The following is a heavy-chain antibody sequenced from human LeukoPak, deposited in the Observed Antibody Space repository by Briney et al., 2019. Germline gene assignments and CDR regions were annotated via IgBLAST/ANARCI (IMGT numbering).Heavy chain of an antibody. V-gene: IGHV4-59*01. CDR3: ARGALAVTDFDY. D-gene: IGHD4-11*01. CDR1: GGSISSYY. CDR2: IYYSGST. Sequence: PSETLSLTCTVSGGSISSYYWSWIRQPPGKGLEWIGYIYYSGSTNYNPSLKSRVTISVDTSKNQFSLNLSSVTAADTAVYYCARGALAVTDFDYWGQGTLVTVSS. J-gene: IGHJ4*02.